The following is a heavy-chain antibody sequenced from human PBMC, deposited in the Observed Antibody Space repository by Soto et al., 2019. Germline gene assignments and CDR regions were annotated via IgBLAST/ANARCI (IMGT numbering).Heavy chain of an antibody. V-gene: IGHV3-15*01. Sequence: EVQLVESGGGLVKPGGSLRLSCAASGFTFNNAWMSWVRQAPGKGLEWVGRIKSKTDGGTTDSAAFVKGRFSILRDDSQNMLYLQMNSLKTEDTGVYYCSAGPVTQQYYYYDMDVWGQGTTVTVSS. D-gene: IGHD4-4*01. CDR2: IKSKTDGGTT. CDR1: GFTFNNAW. CDR3: SAGPVTQQYYYYDMDV. J-gene: IGHJ6*02.